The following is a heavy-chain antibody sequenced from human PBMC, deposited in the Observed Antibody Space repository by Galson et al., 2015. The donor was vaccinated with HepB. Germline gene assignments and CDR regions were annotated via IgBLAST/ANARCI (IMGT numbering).Heavy chain of an antibody. D-gene: IGHD6-6*01. CDR2: ISWNSGSI. CDR1: GFTFDDYA. V-gene: IGHV3-9*01. Sequence: SLRLSCAASGFTFDDYAMHWVRHAPGKGLEWVSGISWNSGSIGYADSVKGRFTISRDNAKNSLYLQMNSLRAEDTALYYCAKDVGQLATNFHAHFDYWGQGTLVTVSS. J-gene: IGHJ4*02. CDR3: AKDVGQLATNFHAHFDY.